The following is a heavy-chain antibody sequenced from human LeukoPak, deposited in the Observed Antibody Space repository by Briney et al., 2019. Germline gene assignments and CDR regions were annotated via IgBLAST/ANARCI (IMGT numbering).Heavy chain of an antibody. CDR1: GGSISRYY. V-gene: IGHV4-59*01. CDR3: ARVSRGAFDI. Sequence: SETLSLTCTVSGGSISRYYWSWIRQPPGKGLEWIGYIYYSGSTNYNPSLNSRVTISVDTSKNQFSLKLSSGTAADTAVYYCARVSRGAFDIWGQGTMVTVSS. CDR2: IYYSGST. D-gene: IGHD2/OR15-2a*01. J-gene: IGHJ3*02.